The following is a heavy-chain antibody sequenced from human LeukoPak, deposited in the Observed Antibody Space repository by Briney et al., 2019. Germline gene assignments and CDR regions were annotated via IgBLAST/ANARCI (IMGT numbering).Heavy chain of an antibody. Sequence: PGGSLRLSCAASGFTFSSYGMSWVRQAPGKGLEWVAVISYDGSNKYYADSVKGRFTISRDNSKNTLYLQMNSLRAEDTAVYYCAKDLARGEDWGQGTLVTVSS. CDR2: ISYDGSNK. CDR3: AKDLARGED. D-gene: IGHD3-16*01. J-gene: IGHJ4*02. V-gene: IGHV3-30*18. CDR1: GFTFSSYG.